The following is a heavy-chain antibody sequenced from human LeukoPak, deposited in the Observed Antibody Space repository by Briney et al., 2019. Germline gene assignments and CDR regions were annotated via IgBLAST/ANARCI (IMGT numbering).Heavy chain of an antibody. CDR1: GYTFTSYD. Sequence: ASVKVSCKASGYTFTSYDINWVRQATGQGLEWMGWMNPNSGNTGYAQKFQGRVTMTRNTSISTAYMELSSLRSEDTAVYYCASSLTGYPAWEYWGQGTLVTVSS. V-gene: IGHV1-8*01. CDR3: ASSLTGYPAWEY. CDR2: MNPNSGNT. J-gene: IGHJ4*02. D-gene: IGHD3-9*01.